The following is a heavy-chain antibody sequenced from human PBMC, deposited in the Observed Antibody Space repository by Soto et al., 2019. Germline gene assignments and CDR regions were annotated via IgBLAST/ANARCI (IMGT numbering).Heavy chain of an antibody. CDR2: ISLSGSTI. CDR1: GFIFSSYE. Sequence: EVHLVEWGGGLVQPGGSLRLSCAASGFIFSSYEMNWVRQAPGKGLEWVSYISLSGSTISYADSVKGRFTISRDNAKKSLYLQMSSLRAEDTAFYYCVRQDGVSLDWGQGTLVTVSS. CDR3: VRQDGVSLD. V-gene: IGHV3-48*03. J-gene: IGHJ4*02. D-gene: IGHD4-17*01.